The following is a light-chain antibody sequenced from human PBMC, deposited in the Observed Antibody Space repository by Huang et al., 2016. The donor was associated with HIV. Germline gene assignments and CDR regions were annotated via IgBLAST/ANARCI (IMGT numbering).Light chain of an antibody. CDR2: KGA. Sequence: DVVMTQSPLSLPVTLGQPASISCRSSQSLVYSDVNIYLNWFQQRPGQSPRRLIYKGANRDSGVPDRFSGSGSGTDFTLKISRVEAEDVGVYYCMQGTHWPWTFGQGTKLEIK. CDR1: QSLVYSDVNIY. J-gene: IGKJ1*01. V-gene: IGKV2-30*01. CDR3: MQGTHWPWT.